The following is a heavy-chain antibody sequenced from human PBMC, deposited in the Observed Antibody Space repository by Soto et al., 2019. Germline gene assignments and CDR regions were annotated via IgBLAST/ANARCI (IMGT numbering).Heavy chain of an antibody. CDR3: TRETMLRGAEPLFYA. CDR2: IRSEAFGGTA. Sequence: GGSLRLSCTASGFIFADFVMSWFRQAPGKGSEWLCFIRSEAFGGTAEYAASVKGRFTISRDVAKSIAYLQMTSLKTEDTAVYYCTRETMLRGAEPLFYAWGQGTLVTVSS. D-gene: IGHD3-10*01. V-gene: IGHV3-49*03. J-gene: IGHJ5*02. CDR1: GFIFADFV.